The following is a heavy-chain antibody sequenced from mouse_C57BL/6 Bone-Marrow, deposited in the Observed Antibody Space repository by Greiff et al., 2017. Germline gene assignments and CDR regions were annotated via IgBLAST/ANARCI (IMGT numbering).Heavy chain of an antibody. J-gene: IGHJ2*01. V-gene: IGHV1-62-3*01. CDR2: IDPNSGST. CDR3: AKGGSFDY. Sequence: QVQLQQPGAELVKPGASVKLSCKASGSTFTRYWMHWVKQRPGRGLAWIGRIDPNSGSTYYNEKFKSKATLTVDKSSSTAYIQLSSLTSEDSAVYYCAKGGSFDYWGQGTTLTVSS. CDR1: GSTFTRYW. D-gene: IGHD1-3*01.